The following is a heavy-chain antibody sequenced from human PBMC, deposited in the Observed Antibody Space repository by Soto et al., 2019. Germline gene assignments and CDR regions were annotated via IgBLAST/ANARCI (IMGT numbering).Heavy chain of an antibody. J-gene: IGHJ6*02. CDR3: ARSYSSGWYLVFSVGHYGMDV. Sequence: VASVKVSCKASGYTFTSYDINWVRQATGQGLEWMGWMNPNSGNTGYAQKFQGRVTMTRNTSISTAYMELSSLRSEDTAVYYCARSYSSGWYLVFSVGHYGMDVWGQGTTVTVSS. CDR1: GYTFTSYD. D-gene: IGHD6-19*01. V-gene: IGHV1-8*01. CDR2: MNPNSGNT.